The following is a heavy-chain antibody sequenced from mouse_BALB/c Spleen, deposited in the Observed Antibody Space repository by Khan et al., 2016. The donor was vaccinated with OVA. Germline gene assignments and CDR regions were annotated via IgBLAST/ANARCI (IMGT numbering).Heavy chain of an antibody. CDR1: GFNIRHYY. V-gene: IGHV14-4*02. J-gene: IGHJ4*01. CDR3: TTGWGYAMDY. D-gene: IGHD4-1*01. CDR2: IDPDNGDT. Sequence: GQRQQSGADLVRSGASVKLSCIASGFNIRHYYLHWVKQRPEQGLEWIGWIDPDNGDTEYDPKFQGKATMTADTSSNTAYLQLSSLTSEDTAVYYCTTGWGYAMDYWGQGTSVTVSS.